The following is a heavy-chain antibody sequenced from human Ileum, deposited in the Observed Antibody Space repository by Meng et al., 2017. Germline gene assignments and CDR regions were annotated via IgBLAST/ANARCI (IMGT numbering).Heavy chain of an antibody. CDR2: IYQSGSP. Sequence: VQLPDSGPGLVKPSGTPPLNCVCSGGSISSSNWWTWVRQAPGKGLEWIGEIYQSGSPNYNPSLKSRVTISVDKSQNQFSLKLNSVTAADTAVYYCARVVGGPASMSGWFDPWGQGTLVTVSS. V-gene: IGHV4-4*02. J-gene: IGHJ5*01. CDR1: GGSISSSNW. CDR3: ARVVGGPASMSGWFDP. D-gene: IGHD2-2*01.